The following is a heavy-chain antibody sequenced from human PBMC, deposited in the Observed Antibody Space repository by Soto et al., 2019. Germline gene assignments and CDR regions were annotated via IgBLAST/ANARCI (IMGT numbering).Heavy chain of an antibody. Sequence: ASVKVSCKASGYTFTGYYMHWVRQAPGQGLEWMGWINPNSGGTNYAQKFQGWVTMTRDTSISTAYMELSRLRSDDTAVYYCASFSSGPKGAFDIWGHGTMVTVSS. D-gene: IGHD6-19*01. V-gene: IGHV1-2*04. CDR3: ASFSSGPKGAFDI. J-gene: IGHJ3*02. CDR2: INPNSGGT. CDR1: GYTFTGYY.